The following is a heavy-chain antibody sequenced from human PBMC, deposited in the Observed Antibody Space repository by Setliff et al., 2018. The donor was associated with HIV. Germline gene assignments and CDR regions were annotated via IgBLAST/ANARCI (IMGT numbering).Heavy chain of an antibody. V-gene: IGHV3-30*03. J-gene: IGHJ4*02. CDR2: VSSDASNQ. CDR1: GFTFSTYG. D-gene: IGHD1-26*01. Sequence: PGGSLRLSCAASGFTFSTYGMHWVRQAPGKGLEWLAVVSSDASNQYYADSVKGRFTISRDNAKNTVYLQMNSLRAEDTAVYYCARGILGVTRSLDYWGQGTLVTVSS. CDR3: ARGILGVTRSLDY.